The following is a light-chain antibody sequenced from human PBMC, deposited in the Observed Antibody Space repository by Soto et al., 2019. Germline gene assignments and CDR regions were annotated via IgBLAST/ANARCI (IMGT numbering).Light chain of an antibody. V-gene: IGKV3-20*01. Sequence: ETVLTQSPGTLSLSPGERATLSCRASQSVSSSHLTWYQQKPGQAPRLLIYGASSRATGIPDRFSGSGSGTDFTLTISRLEPEDFALYYCQQFASSPWTFGQRTKVDIK. CDR2: GAS. CDR3: QQFASSPWT. CDR1: QSVSSSH. J-gene: IGKJ1*01.